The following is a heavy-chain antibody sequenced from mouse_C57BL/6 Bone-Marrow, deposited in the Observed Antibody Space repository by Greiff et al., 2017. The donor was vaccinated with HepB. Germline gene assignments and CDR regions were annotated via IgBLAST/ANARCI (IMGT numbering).Heavy chain of an antibody. D-gene: IGHD1-1*01. CDR2: IYPGNSDT. J-gene: IGHJ4*01. CDR1: GYTFTSYW. Sequence: VHVKQSGTVLARPGASVKMSCKTSGYTFTSYWMHWVKQRPGQGLEWIGAIYPGNSDTSYNQKFKGKAKLTAVTSASTAYMELSSLTNEDSAVYYCTRWDGSSYGQGYYYAMDYWGQGTSVTVSS. V-gene: IGHV1-5*01. CDR3: TRWDGSSYGQGYYYAMDY.